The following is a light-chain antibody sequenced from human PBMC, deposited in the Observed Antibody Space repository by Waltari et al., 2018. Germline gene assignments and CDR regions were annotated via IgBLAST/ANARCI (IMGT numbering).Light chain of an antibody. CDR1: QRISNY. Sequence: EIVLTQSPATLSLPPGESATLTCRASQRISNYLAWYQQKPGLAPRLLIYDTSNRATGIPARFSGGGSGTDFTLTIISLAPEDFAVYYCQQRSSWPYTFGQGTKLEI. J-gene: IGKJ2*01. CDR2: DTS. V-gene: IGKV3-11*01. CDR3: QQRSSWPYT.